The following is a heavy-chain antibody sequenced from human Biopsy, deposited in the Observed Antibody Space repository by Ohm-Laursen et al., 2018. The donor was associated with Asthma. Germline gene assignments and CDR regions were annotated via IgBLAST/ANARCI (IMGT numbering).Heavy chain of an antibody. Sequence: VASVKVSCKASGYTFINYAIHWVRQAPGQSLEWMGWINAGNGNTKYSQKFQGRVTITRDTSASTAYMDLSSLRSEDTAVYYCARKAGSCISRTCYSLDFWGQGTLVTVSS. CDR2: INAGNGNT. CDR3: ARKAGSCISRTCYSLDF. CDR1: GYTFINYA. V-gene: IGHV1-3*01. D-gene: IGHD2-2*01. J-gene: IGHJ4*02.